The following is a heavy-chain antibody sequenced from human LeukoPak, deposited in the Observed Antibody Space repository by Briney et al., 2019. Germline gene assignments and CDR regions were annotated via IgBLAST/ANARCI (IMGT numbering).Heavy chain of an antibody. CDR3: AKEGVYGSGSYTEYSVDY. D-gene: IGHD3-10*01. Sequence: GGSLRLSCAASGFTFSSYGMHWVRQAPGKGLEWVAFIRYDGSNKYYADSVKGRFTISRDNSKNTLYLQMNSLRAEDTAVYYCAKEGVYGSGSYTEYSVDYWGQGTLVTVSS. CDR2: IRYDGSNK. V-gene: IGHV3-30*02. CDR1: GFTFSSYG. J-gene: IGHJ4*02.